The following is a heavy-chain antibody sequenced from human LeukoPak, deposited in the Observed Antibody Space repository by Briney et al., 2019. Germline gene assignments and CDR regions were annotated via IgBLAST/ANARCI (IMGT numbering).Heavy chain of an antibody. D-gene: IGHD3-10*01. CDR2: TSSDLNVK. J-gene: IGHJ4*02. CDR3: AREGYYGSGSPPSLYFDY. CDR1: GFTFRNYV. Sequence: GGSLRLSYAASGFTFRNYVIHWVRQAPGKGLEWVAVTSSDLNVKLYADSVKGRFTISRDNSRSTLYLQMNSLRPEDTAIYYCAREGYYGSGSPPSLYFDYWGQGTLVTVSS. V-gene: IGHV3-30-3*01.